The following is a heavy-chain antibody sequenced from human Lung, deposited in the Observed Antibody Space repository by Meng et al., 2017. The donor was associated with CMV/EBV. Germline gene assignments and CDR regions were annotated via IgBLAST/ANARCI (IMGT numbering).Heavy chain of an antibody. CDR3: ARVLTAHHYYGMDV. D-gene: IGHD5-18*01. J-gene: IGHJ6*02. Sequence: GGSLRLSCAASGFTVSSNPMNWVRQAPGKGLEWVSLIYSGGGTYYADSVKGRFTISRDNFKNTLYLQMNSLRAEDTAVYYCARVLTAHHYYGMDVWGQGTTVTVSS. CDR1: GFTVSSNP. V-gene: IGHV3-53*01. CDR2: IYSGGGT.